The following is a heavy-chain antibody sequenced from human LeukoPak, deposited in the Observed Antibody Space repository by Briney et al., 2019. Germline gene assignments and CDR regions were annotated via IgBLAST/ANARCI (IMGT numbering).Heavy chain of an antibody. V-gene: IGHV3-30*03. Sequence: GRSLRLSCAASGFTFSGYGMHWVRQAPGKGLEWVAVISYDGGNKYYADSVKGRFTISRDNSKNSLYLQMNSLRDEDTAVYYCARDSHYGDFLFDYWGQGTLVTVSS. CDR3: ARDSHYGDFLFDY. J-gene: IGHJ4*02. CDR2: ISYDGGNK. D-gene: IGHD4-17*01. CDR1: GFTFSGYG.